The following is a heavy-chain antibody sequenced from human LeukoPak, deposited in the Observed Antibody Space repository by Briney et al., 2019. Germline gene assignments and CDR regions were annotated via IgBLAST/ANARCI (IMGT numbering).Heavy chain of an antibody. CDR3: AKRRGCSGSSCYSDH. CDR2: INGIGVNT. J-gene: IGHJ4*02. V-gene: IGHV3-23*01. D-gene: IGHD2-15*01. CDR1: GFTFSSYA. Sequence: GGSLRLSCAASGFTFSSYAMSWVRQAPGKGLEWVPTINGIGVNTYYTDSVKGRFTVSRDNSKNTVYLQMNSLRAEDTAVYYCAKRRGCSGSSCYSDHWGQGTLVTVSS.